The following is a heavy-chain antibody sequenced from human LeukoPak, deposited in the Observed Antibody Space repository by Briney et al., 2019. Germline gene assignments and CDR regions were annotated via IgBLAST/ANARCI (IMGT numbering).Heavy chain of an antibody. CDR1: GYTFTGYY. J-gene: IGHJ3*02. Sequence: ASVTVSCKASGYTFTGYYMHRVRQAPGQGLEWMGRINPNSGGTNYAQKFQGRVTMTRDTSISTAYMELSRLRSDDTAVYYCASDVAAAGTDDAFDIWGQGTMVTVSS. CDR2: INPNSGGT. D-gene: IGHD6-13*01. CDR3: ASDVAAAGTDDAFDI. V-gene: IGHV1-2*06.